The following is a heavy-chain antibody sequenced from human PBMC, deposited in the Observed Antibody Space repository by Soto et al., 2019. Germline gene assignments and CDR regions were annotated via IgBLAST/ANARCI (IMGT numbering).Heavy chain of an antibody. D-gene: IGHD6-19*01. CDR2: ISAYNGNT. CDR3: ARLGISGWYKCLGY. Sequence: ASVXVSCKASGYTFTSYGISWVRQAPGQGLEWMGWISAYNGNTNYAQKLQGRVTMTTDTSTSTAYMELRSLRSDDTAVYYCARLGISGWYKCLGYWGQGTLVTVSS. V-gene: IGHV1-18*01. CDR1: GYTFTSYG. J-gene: IGHJ4*02.